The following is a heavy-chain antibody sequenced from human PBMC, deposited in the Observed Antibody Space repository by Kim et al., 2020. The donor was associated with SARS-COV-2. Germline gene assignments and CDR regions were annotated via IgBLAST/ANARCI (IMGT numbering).Heavy chain of an antibody. V-gene: IGHV3-23*01. J-gene: IGHJ4*02. D-gene: IGHD6-19*01. Sequence: YYADSVTGRFTISRDKSKNTLYLQMNSRRAEDTAVYYCAKDSYSSGWFDYWGQGTLVTVSS. CDR3: AKDSYSSGWFDY.